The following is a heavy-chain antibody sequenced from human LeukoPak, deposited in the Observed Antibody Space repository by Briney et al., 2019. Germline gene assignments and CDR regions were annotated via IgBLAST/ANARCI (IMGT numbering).Heavy chain of an antibody. CDR1: GGSFSGYY. CDR2: ITYSGSA. J-gene: IGHJ4*02. V-gene: IGHV4-34*01. CDR3: ARGGVGGYDYFDS. Sequence: SETLSLTCAVYGGSFSGYYWSWIRQPPGKGLEWIGHITYSGSADYSPSHRSRVTMSVDTSKNQFSLKLNSVTAAETAMYFCARGGVGGYDYFDSWGQGTLVAVSS. D-gene: IGHD5-12*01.